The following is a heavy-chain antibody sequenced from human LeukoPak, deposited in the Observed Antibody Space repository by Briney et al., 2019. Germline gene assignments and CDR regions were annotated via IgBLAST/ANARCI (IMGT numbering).Heavy chain of an antibody. D-gene: IGHD2-15*01. CDR1: CFTFNSCS. V-gene: IGHV3-21*01. Sequence: GGSLRLSCAASCFTFNSCSMNWVRPAPGEGLEWVSSISSSSSYIYYADSVKGRFTISRDNAKNSLYLQMNSLRAEDTAVYYCARDGLCSGGSCYGFNAFDIWGQGTMVTVSS. CDR2: ISSSSSYI. J-gene: IGHJ3*02. CDR3: ARDGLCSGGSCYGFNAFDI.